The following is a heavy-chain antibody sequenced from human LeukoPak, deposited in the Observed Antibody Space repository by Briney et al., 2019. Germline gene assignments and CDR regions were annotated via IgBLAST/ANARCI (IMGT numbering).Heavy chain of an antibody. CDR2: ISSSSSTI. D-gene: IGHD1-26*01. J-gene: IGHJ4*02. CDR1: GFTFSSYS. V-gene: IGHV3-48*01. Sequence: QTGGSLRLFCAASGFTFSSYSMNWVRQAPGKGLEWVSYISSSSSTIYYADSVKGRFTISRDNAKNSLYLQMNSLRAEDTAVYYCARDTDSGSYSGLWGQGTLVTVSS. CDR3: ARDTDSGSYSGL.